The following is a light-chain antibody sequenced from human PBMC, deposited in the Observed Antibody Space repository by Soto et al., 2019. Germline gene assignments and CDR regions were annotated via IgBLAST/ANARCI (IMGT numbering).Light chain of an antibody. CDR2: DIS. CDR3: QQYGSSEII. V-gene: IGKV3-20*01. J-gene: IGKJ5*01. Sequence: EIVLTQSPGTLSLSPGDRATLFXRTRQSLTNPYIDWYQQRPGQAPRLLIYDISSRATGIPDRFSGSVSGTDFTLTITRLEPEDFAVFYCQQYGSSEIIFGQGTRLEIK. CDR1: QSLTNPY.